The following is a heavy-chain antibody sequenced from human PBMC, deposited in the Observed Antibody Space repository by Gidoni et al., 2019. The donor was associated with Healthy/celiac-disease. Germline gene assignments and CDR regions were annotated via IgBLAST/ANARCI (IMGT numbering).Heavy chain of an antibody. CDR3: ATRSVIHYGSGSYPCP. V-gene: IGHV4-39*01. CDR2: IYYSGST. D-gene: IGHD3-10*01. CDR1: GGSISSSSYY. J-gene: IGHJ5*02. Sequence: QLQLQESGPGLVKPSETLSLTCTVSGGSISSSSYYWGWLRQPPGKGLEWIGSIYYSGSTYYNPSLKSRVTISVDTSKNQFSLKLSSVTAADTAVYYCATRSVIHYGSGSYPCPWGQGTLVTVSS.